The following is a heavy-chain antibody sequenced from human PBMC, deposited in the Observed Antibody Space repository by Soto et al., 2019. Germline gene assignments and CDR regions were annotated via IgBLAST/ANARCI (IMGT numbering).Heavy chain of an antibody. D-gene: IGHD3-16*02. CDR1: GYTFTSYG. CDR3: ARAHPTFGGVITFHY. Sequence: QVQLVQSGAEVKKPGASVQVSCKASGYTFTSYGISWVRQAPGQGLEWMGWISAYNGNTNYAQKLQGSVTMTTDTSTCTADMELRGLRSDDTAVYYCARAHPTFGGVITFHYWGQGTLVTVSS. CDR2: ISAYNGNT. J-gene: IGHJ4*02. V-gene: IGHV1-18*01.